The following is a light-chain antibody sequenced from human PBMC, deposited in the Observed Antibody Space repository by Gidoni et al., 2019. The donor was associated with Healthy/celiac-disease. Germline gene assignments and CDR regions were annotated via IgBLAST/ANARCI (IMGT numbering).Light chain of an antibody. CDR3: QQYDNLPYT. CDR2: DAS. CDR1: QDISNY. V-gene: IGKV1-33*01. Sequence: QCPSALSASVGDRVTITCQASQDISNYLNWYQQKPGKAPKLLIYDASNLETGVPSRFSGSGSGTDFTFTISSLQPEDIATYYCQQYDNLPYTFGQGTKLEIK. J-gene: IGKJ2*01.